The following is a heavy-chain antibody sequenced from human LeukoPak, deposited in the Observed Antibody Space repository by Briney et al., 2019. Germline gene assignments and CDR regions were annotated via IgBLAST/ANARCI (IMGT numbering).Heavy chain of an antibody. CDR3: AKDGSGSYTLGYYYYGMDV. D-gene: IGHD3-10*01. CDR2: ISYDGSNK. Sequence: PRGSLRLSCAASGFTFSSYGMHWVRQAPGKGLEWVAVISYDGSNKYYADSVKGRFTISRDKSKNTLYLQMNSLRAEDTAVYYCAKDGSGSYTLGYYYYGMDVWGQGTTVIVSS. J-gene: IGHJ6*02. CDR1: GFTFSSYG. V-gene: IGHV3-30*18.